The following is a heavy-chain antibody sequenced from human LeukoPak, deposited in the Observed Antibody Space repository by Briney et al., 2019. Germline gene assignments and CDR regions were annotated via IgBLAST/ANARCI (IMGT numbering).Heavy chain of an antibody. Sequence: GGSLRLSCTASGFTFRDYAMSWVRQAPGKGLEWVALIRRKASGKTTEYAASVRGRFTILRDDSKSIAYLQMNSLKAEDAAVYYCTRPIYCSTSGCQGYCFDYWGQGTLVTVSS. CDR2: IRRKASGKTT. CDR3: TRPIYCSTSGCQGYCFDY. D-gene: IGHD2-2*01. V-gene: IGHV3-49*04. J-gene: IGHJ4*02. CDR1: GFTFRDYA.